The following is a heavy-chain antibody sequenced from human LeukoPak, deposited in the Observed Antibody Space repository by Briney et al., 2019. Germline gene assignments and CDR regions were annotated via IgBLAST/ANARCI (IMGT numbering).Heavy chain of an antibody. Sequence: GGSLRLSCAASGFTFSSYGMHWVRQAPGKGLEWVAFIRYDGSNKYYADSVKGRFTISRDNSKNTLYLQMNSLRAEDTAVYYCAKKGNPGAYQLLYYFDYWGQGTLVTVSS. D-gene: IGHD2-2*01. CDR1: GFTFSSYG. CDR2: IRYDGSNK. J-gene: IGHJ4*02. V-gene: IGHV3-30*02. CDR3: AKKGNPGAYQLLYYFDY.